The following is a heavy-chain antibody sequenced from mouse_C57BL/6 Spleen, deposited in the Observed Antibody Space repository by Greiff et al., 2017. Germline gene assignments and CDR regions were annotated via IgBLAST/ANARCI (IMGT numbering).Heavy chain of an antibody. CDR3: ERQGYDYDYAMDY. Sequence: EVMLVESGGGLVQPKGSLKLSCAASGFSFNTYAMNWVRQAPGKGLEWVARIRSKSNNYATYYADSVKDRFTISRDDSESMLYLQMNNLKTEDTAMNYCERQGYDYDYAMDYWGQGTSVTVSS. V-gene: IGHV10-1*01. CDR1: GFSFNTYA. J-gene: IGHJ4*01. CDR2: IRSKSNNYAT. D-gene: IGHD2-4*01.